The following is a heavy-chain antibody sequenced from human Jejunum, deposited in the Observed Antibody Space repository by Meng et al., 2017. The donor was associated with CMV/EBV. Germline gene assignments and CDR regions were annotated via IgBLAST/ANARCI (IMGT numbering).Heavy chain of an antibody. J-gene: IGHJ6*02. V-gene: IGHV1-18*01. CDR1: YG. CDR3: ARVTGCSGGSCYDYYYYGMDV. D-gene: IGHD2-15*01. Sequence: YGSNWVRQAPGQGLEWMGWINTYNGNTNYAQKLQGRVTMTTDTSTSTAYMELRTLRSDDTAVYYCARVTGCSGGSCYDYYYYGMDVWGQGTTVTVSS. CDR2: INTYNGNT.